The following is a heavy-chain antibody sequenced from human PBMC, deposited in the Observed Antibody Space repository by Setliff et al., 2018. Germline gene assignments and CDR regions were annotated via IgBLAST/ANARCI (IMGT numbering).Heavy chain of an antibody. CDR2: ISYSGNT. CDR1: GASMRSGTFY. V-gene: IGHV4-30-4*02. D-gene: IGHD3-10*01. CDR3: ARXRSALVRGVVHHNYFDP. Sequence: SETLSLTCTVSGASMRSGTFYWSWIRLHPGKGLEWIGYISYSGNTYYNPSFDGRLALXXXASXXXXXXXXXXXXXXXXAXYXXARXRSALVRGVVHHNYFDPWGQGNKVTVSS. J-gene: IGHJ5*02.